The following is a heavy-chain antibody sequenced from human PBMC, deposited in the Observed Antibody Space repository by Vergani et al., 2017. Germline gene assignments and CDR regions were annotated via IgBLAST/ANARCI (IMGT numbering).Heavy chain of an antibody. D-gene: IGHD1-14*01. J-gene: IGHJ5*02. Sequence: QVQLVESGGGVVQPGRSLRLSCAASGFTFNQYGMHWVRQAPGKGLEWVAVTWYDGNNKQYADSVKGRFTISRDNSKSTMYLQMNSLRDEETGVYYFARDLRLLYNRFDPWGQGTLVTVSS. CDR2: TWYDGNNK. CDR3: ARDLRLLYNRFDP. CDR1: GFTFNQYG. V-gene: IGHV3-33*01.